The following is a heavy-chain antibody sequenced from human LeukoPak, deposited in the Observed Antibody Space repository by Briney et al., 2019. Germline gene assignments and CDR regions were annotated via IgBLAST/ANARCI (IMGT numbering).Heavy chain of an antibody. CDR1: GFAFSIYN. J-gene: IGHJ4*02. Sequence: GGSLRLSCVASGFAFSIYNLHGVRQAPGKRLEGVTGMSYDGSNKHYADSVKGRFPISRDMSKDPVFLQMAGLKTEDTAVYYCARVRVPSRVLLPYFDYWGRGTLVSVRS. CDR2: MSYDGSNK. D-gene: IGHD3-10*01. CDR3: ARVRVPSRVLLPYFDY. V-gene: IGHV3-30*03.